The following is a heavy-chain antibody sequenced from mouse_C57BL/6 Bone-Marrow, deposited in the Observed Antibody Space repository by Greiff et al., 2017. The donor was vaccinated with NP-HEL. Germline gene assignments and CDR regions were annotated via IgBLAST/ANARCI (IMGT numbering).Heavy chain of an antibody. CDR2: IDPENGDT. CDR1: GFNIKDDY. Sequence: EVKVVESGAELVRPGASVKLSCTASGFNIKDDYMHWVKQRPEQGLEWIGWIDPENGDTEYASKFQGKATITADTSSNTAYLQLSSLTSEDTAVYYCTSLTTNWGQGTTRTVSS. CDR3: TSLTTN. J-gene: IGHJ2*01. V-gene: IGHV14-4*01. D-gene: IGHD1-1*01.